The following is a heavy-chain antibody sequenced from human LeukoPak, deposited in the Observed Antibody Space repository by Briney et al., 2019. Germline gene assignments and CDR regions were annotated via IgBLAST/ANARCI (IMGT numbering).Heavy chain of an antibody. J-gene: IGHJ3*01. CDR3: ARGRMAASATGPFDL. V-gene: IGHV4-59*01. CDR2: IYYSGST. D-gene: IGHD2-15*01. Sequence: KPSETLSLTCTVSGGSISGYYWNWIRQPPGKGLEWIGYIYYSGSTSYNPSLKSRVSISVDTSNNQFSLRLASVATADTAVYYCARGRMAASATGPFDLWGQGTMVTISS. CDR1: GGSISGYY.